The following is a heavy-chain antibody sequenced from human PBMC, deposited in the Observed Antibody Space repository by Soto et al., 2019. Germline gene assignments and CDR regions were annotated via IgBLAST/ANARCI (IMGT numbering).Heavy chain of an antibody. D-gene: IGHD3-3*01. V-gene: IGHV3-30*04. CDR1: GFTFSSYA. CDR2: ISYDGRNK. CDR3: EREIERLLGY. J-gene: IGHJ4*02. Sequence: QVQLVESGGGVVQPGRSLRLSCAASGFTFSSYAMHWVRQAPGKGLEWVAVISYDGRNKYYADSVKGRFTISRDNSKNTLYLKMNSLRSEHTSVYYCEREIERLLGYWGQGTLVTVSS.